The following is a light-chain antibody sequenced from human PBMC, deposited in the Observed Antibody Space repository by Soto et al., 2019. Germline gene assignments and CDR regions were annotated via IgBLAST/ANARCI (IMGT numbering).Light chain of an antibody. CDR2: EVV. Sequence: QSVLTQPASVSGSPGQSVTISCTGTSTDIGSFKYVSWYQQHPGKAPKLIILEVVNRPSGVSNRFSGSKSGNTASLTISGLQADDEADYYCSSYSSSTTVLFGGRTKVTVL. V-gene: IGLV2-14*01. CDR3: SSYSSSTTVL. J-gene: IGLJ2*01. CDR1: STDIGSFKY.